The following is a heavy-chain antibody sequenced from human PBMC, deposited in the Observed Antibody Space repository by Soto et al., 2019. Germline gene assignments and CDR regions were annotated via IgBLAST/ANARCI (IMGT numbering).Heavy chain of an antibody. CDR1: GFTFSDYY. CDR2: ISGNGEVI. D-gene: IGHD4-17*01. Sequence: QVQLVESGGDLVMPGGSLRLSCAASGFTFSDYYIHWIRRAPGKGLEWISYISGNGEVIQYAASARGRFTISRDNAENSVYLEMESLRDEDTAFYYCARDVDADFRTDFDYWGRGTLVTVSS. CDR3: ARDVDADFRTDFDY. V-gene: IGHV3-11*01. J-gene: IGHJ4*02.